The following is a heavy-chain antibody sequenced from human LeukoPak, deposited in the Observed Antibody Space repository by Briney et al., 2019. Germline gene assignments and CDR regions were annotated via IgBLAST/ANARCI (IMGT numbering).Heavy chain of an antibody. CDR2: IYYSGST. CDR3: ARAQLVVITPDAFDI. J-gene: IGHJ3*02. Sequence: SETPSLTCTVSGGSISSYYWSWIRQPPGKGLEWIGYIYYSGSTNYNPSLKSRVTISVDTSKNQFSLKLSSVTAADTAVYYCARAQLVVITPDAFDIWGQGTMVTVSS. D-gene: IGHD3-22*01. V-gene: IGHV4-59*01. CDR1: GGSISSYY.